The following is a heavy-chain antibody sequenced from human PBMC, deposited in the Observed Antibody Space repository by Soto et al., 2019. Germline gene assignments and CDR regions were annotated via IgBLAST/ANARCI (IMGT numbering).Heavy chain of an antibody. CDR1: GGTFSSYA. Sequence: GASVQVSCKASGGTFSSYAISWVRQATGQGLEWMGWMNPNSGNTGYVQKLQGRVTMTTDTSTSTAYMELRSLRSDDTAVYYCARESSSSCHDYWGQGTLVTVSS. CDR2: MNPNSGNT. CDR3: ARESSSSCHDY. V-gene: IGHV1-18*01. D-gene: IGHD6-13*01. J-gene: IGHJ4*02.